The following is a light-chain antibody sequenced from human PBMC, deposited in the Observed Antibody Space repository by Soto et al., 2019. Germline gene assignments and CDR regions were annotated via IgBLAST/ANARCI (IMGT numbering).Light chain of an antibody. J-gene: IGLJ1*01. CDR1: SSNIGAGYH. CDR3: QSSDSRLSGSDV. CDR2: GDS. V-gene: IGLV1-40*01. Sequence: QSVLTQPPSVSGAPGQRVTISCTGSSSNIGAGYHVHWYQQLPGAAPKLLIFGDSNRPSGVPDRFSGSKSGTSASLAITGLQADDEADYYCQSSDSRLSGSDVFGTGTKGTVL.